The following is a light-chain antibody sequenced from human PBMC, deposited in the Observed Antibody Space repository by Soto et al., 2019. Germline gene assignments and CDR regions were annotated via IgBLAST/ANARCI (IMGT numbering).Light chain of an antibody. J-gene: IGKJ3*01. Sequence: EIVLTQSPGTLSLSPGERATLTCRASQSVTSNFLAWYQQKPGQAPRLLMYGASSRATGIPDRFSGSGSGTEFTLTISRLEPEDFALYYCHQYGSSPLTFCPGTKVDIK. V-gene: IGKV3-20*01. CDR1: QSVTSNF. CDR3: HQYGSSPLT. CDR2: GAS.